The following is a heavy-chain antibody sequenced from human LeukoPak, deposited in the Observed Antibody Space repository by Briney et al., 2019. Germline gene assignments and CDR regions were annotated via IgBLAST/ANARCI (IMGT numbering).Heavy chain of an antibody. J-gene: IGHJ6*02. Sequence: GASVKVSCKASGYTFTSYGISWVRQAPGQGLEWMGWISAYNGNTNYAQKLQGRVTMTTDISTSTAYMELRSLRSDDTAVYYCARHYGSGSYYFYYGMDVWGQGTTVTVSS. D-gene: IGHD3-10*01. CDR3: ARHYGSGSYYFYYGMDV. V-gene: IGHV1-18*01. CDR1: GYTFTSYG. CDR2: ISAYNGNT.